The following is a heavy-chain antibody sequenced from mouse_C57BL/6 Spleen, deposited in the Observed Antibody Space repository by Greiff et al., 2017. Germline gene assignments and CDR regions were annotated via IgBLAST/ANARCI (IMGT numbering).Heavy chain of an antibody. CDR2: IYPSDSET. D-gene: IGHD4-1*01. J-gene: IGHJ2*01. CDR1: GYTFTSYW. Sequence: QVQLQQPGAELVRPGSSVKLSCKASGYTFTSYWMDWVKQRPGQGLEWIGNIYPSDSETHYNQKFKDKATLTVDKSSSTAYMQLSSLTSEDSAVYYCARTNWDGGYFDYWGQGTTLTVSS. V-gene: IGHV1-61*01. CDR3: ARTNWDGGYFDY.